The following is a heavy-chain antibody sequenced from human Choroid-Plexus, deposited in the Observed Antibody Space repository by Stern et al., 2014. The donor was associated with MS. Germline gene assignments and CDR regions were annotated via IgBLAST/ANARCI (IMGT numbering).Heavy chain of an antibody. D-gene: IGHD2/OR15-2a*01. CDR3: AKDRHYLTYFFDH. CDR2: VSYDGSNK. CDR1: GFTFGSCA. J-gene: IGHJ5*02. Sequence: VQLVESGGGVVQPGRPLRLSCVASGFTFGSCAMHWVRQAPGKGLEWVAGVSYDGSNKYYADSVKGRFTISRDNSQNTLYMQMSSPRPEDTAVYYCAKDRHYLTYFFDHWGQGSLVTVSS. V-gene: IGHV3-30*18.